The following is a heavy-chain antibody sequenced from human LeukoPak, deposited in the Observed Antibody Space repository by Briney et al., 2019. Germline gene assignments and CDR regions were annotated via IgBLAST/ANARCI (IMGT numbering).Heavy chain of an antibody. CDR1: GFTLRTYW. CDR3: ARGGLDHAFDL. Sequence: PGGSLRLSCAASGFTLRTYWMYWVRQAPGKGLEYVSRIDNDGSATTYADSVKGRFTVSRDNAKSMVCLQMNSLRPEDTAMFYCARGGLDHAFDLWGQGTMVSVSS. D-gene: IGHD3/OR15-3a*01. J-gene: IGHJ3*01. CDR2: IDNDGSAT. V-gene: IGHV3-74*01.